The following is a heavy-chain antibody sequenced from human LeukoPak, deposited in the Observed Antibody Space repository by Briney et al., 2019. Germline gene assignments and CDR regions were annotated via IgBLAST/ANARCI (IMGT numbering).Heavy chain of an antibody. CDR1: GFTFSSHW. D-gene: IGHD2-15*01. CDR2: IKEDGSVK. V-gene: IGHV3-7*03. J-gene: IGHJ4*02. Sequence: GGSLRLSCTASGFTFSSHWMTWVRQPPGKGLEWVANIKEDGSVKYYVDSVKGRFTISRDNAKNSLYLQMNSLRAEDTAVYYCARRYCSGGSCYCDYWGQGTLVTVSS. CDR3: ARRYCSGGSCYCDY.